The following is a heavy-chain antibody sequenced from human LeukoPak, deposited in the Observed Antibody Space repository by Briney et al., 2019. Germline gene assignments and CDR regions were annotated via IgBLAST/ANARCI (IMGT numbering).Heavy chain of an antibody. CDR3: ATDWRYCSSTSCPGAFDI. CDR2: FDPEDGET. J-gene: IGHJ3*02. D-gene: IGHD2-2*01. CDR1: GHTLTELS. Sequence: ASVKVSCKVSGHTLTELSMHWVRQAPGKGLEWMGGFDPEDGETIYAQKFQGRVTMTEDTSTDTAYMELSSLRSEDTAVYYCATDWRYCSSTSCPGAFDIWGQGTMVTVSS. V-gene: IGHV1-24*01.